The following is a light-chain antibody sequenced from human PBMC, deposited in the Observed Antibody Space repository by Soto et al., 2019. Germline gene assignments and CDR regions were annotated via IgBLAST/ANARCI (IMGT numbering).Light chain of an antibody. CDR2: AAS. V-gene: IGKV1-9*01. CDR3: QQLRMYPST. J-gene: IGKJ4*01. CDR1: HDIAIY. Sequence: IQLTQSPSSLSASVGDRVTITFRASHDIAIYLAWYQQKPGEAPKLLIYAASTLYGGVPSRFSGSGSGTDFALTITRLQAEDFATDYCQQLRMYPSTFGGGTKVEIK.